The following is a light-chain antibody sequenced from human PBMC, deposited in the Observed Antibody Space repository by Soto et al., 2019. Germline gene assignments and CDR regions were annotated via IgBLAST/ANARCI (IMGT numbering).Light chain of an antibody. J-gene: IGKJ1*01. CDR2: GAS. CDR1: QDIRKN. CDR3: QQYSYLWA. Sequence: DLPMTQSPSSLSASMGDRVTITCQATQDIRKNLNWYQQKPGKAPKLLIYGASNLETGVPSRFSGSGSGTDFAFTISSLQPEDIATYYCQQYSYLWAFGQGTKVEVK. V-gene: IGKV1-33*01.